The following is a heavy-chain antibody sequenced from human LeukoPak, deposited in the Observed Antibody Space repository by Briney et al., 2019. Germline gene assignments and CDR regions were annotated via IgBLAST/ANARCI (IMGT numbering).Heavy chain of an antibody. CDR2: ISYDGSNR. CDR1: RFTFSSYS. V-gene: IGHV3-30*19. Sequence: PGGSLRLSCATYRFTFSSYSMNWVRQAPGKGLEWVAVISYDGSNRYYADSVKGRFTISRDNSKNTLYLQMNNLRAEDTAVYCCARGRSGYSYGLFDYWGQGTLVTVSS. CDR3: ARGRSGYSYGLFDY. J-gene: IGHJ4*02. D-gene: IGHD5-18*01.